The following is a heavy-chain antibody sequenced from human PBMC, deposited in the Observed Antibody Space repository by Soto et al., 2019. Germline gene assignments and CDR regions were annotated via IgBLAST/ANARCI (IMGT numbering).Heavy chain of an antibody. D-gene: IGHD6-13*01. J-gene: IGHJ4*02. CDR2: IYYSGST. Sequence: PSETLSLTCTVSGGSISSGGYYWSWIRQHPGKGLEWIGYIYYSGSTYYNPSLKSRVTISVDTSKNQFSLKLSSVTAADTAVYYCAKSAPGGDYFDYWGQGTLVTVSS. CDR1: GGSISSGGYY. CDR3: AKSAPGGDYFDY. V-gene: IGHV4-31*03.